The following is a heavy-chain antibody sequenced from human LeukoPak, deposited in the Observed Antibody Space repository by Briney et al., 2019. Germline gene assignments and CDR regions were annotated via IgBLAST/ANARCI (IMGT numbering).Heavy chain of an antibody. Sequence: GGSLRLSCAASGFTFSTYAMSWVRQAPGKGLEWASGIRGSGGSTFYADSVKGRFTISRDNSKNTLYLQMNSLRAEDTPVYYCAKDRAYYSDSSGYYLVRAYDYWGQGTLVTVSS. CDR3: AKDRAYYSDSSGYYLVRAYDY. V-gene: IGHV3-23*01. J-gene: IGHJ4*02. D-gene: IGHD3-22*01. CDR2: IRGSGGST. CDR1: GFTFSTYA.